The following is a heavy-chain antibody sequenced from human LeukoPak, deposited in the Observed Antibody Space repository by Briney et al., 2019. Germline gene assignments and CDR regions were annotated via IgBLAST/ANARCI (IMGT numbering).Heavy chain of an antibody. J-gene: IGHJ3*02. CDR2: ISWNTGNI. V-gene: IGHV3-9*01. CDR3: ARGTTFDAFDM. D-gene: IGHD2/OR15-2a*01. CDR1: GFTFDNYA. Sequence: GGSLRLSCAAAGFTFDNYAMHWVRQAPGKGLEWVSRISWNTGNIDYADSVKGRFTISRDNAKNSLYLQMNSLRAEDTALYYCARGTTFDAFDMWGQGTMVTVSS.